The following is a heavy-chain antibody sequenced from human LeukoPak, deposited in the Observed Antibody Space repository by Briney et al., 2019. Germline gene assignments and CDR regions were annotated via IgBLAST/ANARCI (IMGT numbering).Heavy chain of an antibody. Sequence: SGPSLVKPTQTLTLTCAFSGFSLTTLGVGVGWIRQPPGKALECLALFYWDDDKRYSPTLMNRLTSTKDTSKKQVVLTVTNLDPVDTATYYCARLAYYDNSGSSRPFDIWDQGTRVTVSS. CDR1: GFSLTTLGVG. CDR2: FYWDDDK. V-gene: IGHV2-5*02. J-gene: IGHJ3*02. CDR3: ARLAYYDNSGSSRPFDI. D-gene: IGHD3-22*01.